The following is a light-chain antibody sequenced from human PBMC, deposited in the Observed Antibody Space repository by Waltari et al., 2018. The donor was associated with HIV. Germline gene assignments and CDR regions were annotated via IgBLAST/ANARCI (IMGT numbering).Light chain of an antibody. CDR1: RVGRYY. V-gene: IGLV3-19*01. CDR2: GEN. Sequence: SSELAQDPAVSLALGQTVRITCQGDRVGRYYASWYQQKPGQAPVLVVYGENNRPSGIPDRFSGSSSGNTASLTIAGAQAEDEADYYCNSRDSSGHWFFGGGTKVTVL. J-gene: IGLJ3*02. CDR3: NSRDSSGHWF.